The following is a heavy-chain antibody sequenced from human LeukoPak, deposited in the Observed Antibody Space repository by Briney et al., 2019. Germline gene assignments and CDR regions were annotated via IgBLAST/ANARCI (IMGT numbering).Heavy chain of an antibody. V-gene: IGHV4-31*03. J-gene: IGHJ4*02. CDR2: IHYSGST. D-gene: IGHD5-18*01. Sequence: SETLSLTCTVSGGSISSGDYYWSWIRQHPGKGLEWIGYIHYSGSTYHNPSLKSRVSISGDTPKNQFSLKLSSVTAADTAVYYCARGNGYGYCFDYWGQGTLVTVSS. CDR3: ARGNGYGYCFDY. CDR1: GGSISSGDYY.